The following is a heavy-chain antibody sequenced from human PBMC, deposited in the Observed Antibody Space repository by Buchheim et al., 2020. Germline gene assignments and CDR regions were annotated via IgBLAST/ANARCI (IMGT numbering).Heavy chain of an antibody. Sequence: EVQLLESGGGLVQPGGSLRLSCAASGFTFSSYAMSWVRQAPGKGLEWVSAISGSGGSTYYADSVKGRFTISRDNSKNTLYLQMNSLRAEDTAVYYCAKVLDDYGDYAAYYYYGMDVWGQGTT. J-gene: IGHJ6*02. CDR2: ISGSGGST. D-gene: IGHD4-17*01. CDR1: GFTFSSYA. CDR3: AKVLDDYGDYAAYYYYGMDV. V-gene: IGHV3-23*01.